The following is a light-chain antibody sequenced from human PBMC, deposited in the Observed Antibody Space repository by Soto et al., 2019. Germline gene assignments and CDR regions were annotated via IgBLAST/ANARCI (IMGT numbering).Light chain of an antibody. Sequence: DIVMTQSPDSLAVSLGERATINCKSSRSILYSSNNKNYLAWYQQKPGQPPKLLIYWASTRESGVPDRFKGSGSGTDFTLTISSLQPEGAAVYYCQQYFGALTFGGGTKVEIK. CDR1: RSILYSSNNKNY. CDR2: WAS. CDR3: QQYFGALT. J-gene: IGKJ4*01. V-gene: IGKV4-1*01.